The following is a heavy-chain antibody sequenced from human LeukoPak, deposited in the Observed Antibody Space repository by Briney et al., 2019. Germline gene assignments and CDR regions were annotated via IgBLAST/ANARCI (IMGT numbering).Heavy chain of an antibody. CDR2: IYYSGST. Sequence: SETLSLTCTVSGGSISSYYWNWIRQPPGKGLEWIGYIYYSGSTNYNPSLKGRVTISVDTSKNHFSLKLSSVTAADTAVYYCVRGRTYYYDSSGSLNYAFDIWGQGTMVTVSS. CDR3: VRGRTYYYDSSGSLNYAFDI. V-gene: IGHV4-59*08. J-gene: IGHJ3*02. CDR1: GGSISSYY. D-gene: IGHD3-22*01.